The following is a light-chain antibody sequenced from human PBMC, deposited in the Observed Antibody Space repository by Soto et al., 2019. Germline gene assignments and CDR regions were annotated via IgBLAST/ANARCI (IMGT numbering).Light chain of an antibody. J-gene: IGKJ1*01. CDR3: HQRQSWPRT. CDR2: QTS. CDR1: RSISVTY. V-gene: IGKV3-11*01. Sequence: EIVRTQSPATLSVAPGERATLSCRASRSISVTYLAWYQQKPGQAPRLLIYQTSIRAAGIPARFSASGTGTDFTLTISDVQPEDFAVYYCHQRQSWPRTFGQGTKV.